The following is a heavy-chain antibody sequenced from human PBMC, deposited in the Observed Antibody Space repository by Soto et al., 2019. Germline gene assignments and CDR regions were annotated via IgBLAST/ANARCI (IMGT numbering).Heavy chain of an antibody. CDR1: GFTFSNAW. D-gene: IGHD5-12*01. Sequence: GGPLRLSCAASGFTFSNAWMNWIRQAQGMGLEWVGRIKSKTDGGTTDYAAPVKGRFTISRDDSKNTLYLQMNSLKTEDTAVYYCAIYYSGYDKTFDYWGQGTLVTVSS. CDR3: AIYYSGYDKTFDY. J-gene: IGHJ4*02. V-gene: IGHV3-15*07. CDR2: IKSKTDGGTT.